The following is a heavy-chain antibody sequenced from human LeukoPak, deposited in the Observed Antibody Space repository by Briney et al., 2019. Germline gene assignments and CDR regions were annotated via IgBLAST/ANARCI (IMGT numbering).Heavy chain of an antibody. CDR3: ARVPLYNSGSYYWFDP. CDR1: GYTFTGYY. V-gene: IGHV1-2*02. J-gene: IGHJ5*02. CDR2: INPNSGGT. Sequence: ASVKVSCKASGYTFTGYYIHWVRQAPGQGLEWMAWINPNSGGTNYAQKFQGRVTMTRDTSISTAYMELSRLRSDDTAVYYCARVPLYNSGSYYWFDPWGQGTLVTVSS. D-gene: IGHD3-10*01.